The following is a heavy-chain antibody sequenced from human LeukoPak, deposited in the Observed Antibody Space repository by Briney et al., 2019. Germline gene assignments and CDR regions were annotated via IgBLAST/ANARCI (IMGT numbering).Heavy chain of an antibody. V-gene: IGHV4-59*08. CDR2: IFYSGST. CDR3: ARRSSSLFYFDY. Sequence: PSETLSLTCTVSGGSITSYYWSWIRPPPGKGQEWIGHIFYSGSTKYNPSLKSRVTILVDTSKNQFSLKLSSVTAADTAVYYCARRSSSLFYFDYWGQGTLVTVSS. D-gene: IGHD6-19*01. J-gene: IGHJ4*02. CDR1: GGSITSYY.